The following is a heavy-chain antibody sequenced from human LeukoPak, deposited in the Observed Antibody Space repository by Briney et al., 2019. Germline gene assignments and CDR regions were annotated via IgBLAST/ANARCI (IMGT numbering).Heavy chain of an antibody. V-gene: IGHV1-2*02. Sequence: GASVKVSCKASGYTFTGYYMHWVRQAPGQGLEWMGWINPNSGGTNYAQKFQGRVTMTRDTSISTAYMELSRLRSDDTAVYYCARGGSRGGYDWREHYYYYYMDVWGKGTTVTVSS. CDR3: ARGGSRGGYDWREHYYYYYMDV. CDR2: INPNSGGT. J-gene: IGHJ6*03. CDR1: GYTFTGYY. D-gene: IGHD5-12*01.